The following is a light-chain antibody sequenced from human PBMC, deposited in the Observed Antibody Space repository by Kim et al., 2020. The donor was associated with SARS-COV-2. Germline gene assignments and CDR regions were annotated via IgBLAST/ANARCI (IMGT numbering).Light chain of an antibody. CDR3: QSYDSSLSGLYV. J-gene: IGLJ1*01. CDR1: SSNIGAGYD. V-gene: IGLV1-40*01. CDR2: GNS. Sequence: VTISCTGSSSNIGAGYDVHWYQQLPGTAPKLLIYGNSNRPSGVPDRFSGSKSGTSASLAITGLQAEDDADYYCQSYDSSLSGLYVFGTGTKVTVL.